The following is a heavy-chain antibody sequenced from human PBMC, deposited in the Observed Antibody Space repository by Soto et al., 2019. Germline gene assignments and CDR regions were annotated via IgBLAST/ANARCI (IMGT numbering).Heavy chain of an antibody. J-gene: IGHJ4*02. V-gene: IGHV1-2*02. Sequence: ASVKVSCKASGYTFTNYYMHWLRQAPGQGLERMGWMNPRSGGSKYAQAFQDRVTMTRDASISTAYMEMTSLRHGDTAVYYCARAKFESTGWHQFDIWGQGTLVTVSS. CDR1: GYTFTNYY. D-gene: IGHD7-27*01. CDR2: MNPRSGGS. CDR3: ARAKFESTGWHQFDI.